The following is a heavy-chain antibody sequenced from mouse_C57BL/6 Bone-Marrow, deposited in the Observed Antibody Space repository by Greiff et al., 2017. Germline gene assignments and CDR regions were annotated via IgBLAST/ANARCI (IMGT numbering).Heavy chain of an antibody. D-gene: IGHD1-1*01. V-gene: IGHV1-81*01. CDR2: IYPRSGNT. CDR1: GYTFTSYG. J-gene: IGHJ2*01. CDR3: ARRDYYGSSYYFDY. Sequence: QVQLKQSGAELARPGASVKLSCKASGYTFTSYGISWVKQRTGQGLEWIGEIYPRSGNTYYNEKFKGKATLTADKSSSTAYMELRSLTSEDSAVYFCARRDYYGSSYYFDYWCQGTTLTVSS.